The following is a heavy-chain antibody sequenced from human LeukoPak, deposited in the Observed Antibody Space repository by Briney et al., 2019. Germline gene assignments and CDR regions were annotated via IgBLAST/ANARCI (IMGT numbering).Heavy chain of an antibody. CDR3: ASTKGSSSRFDP. CDR1: GFTFSSYS. J-gene: IGHJ5*02. CDR2: ISSSSSYI. Sequence: GGSLRLSCAASGFTFSSYSMNWVRQAPGKGLEWVSSISSSSSYIYYADSVKGRFTISRDNAKNSLYLQMNSLRAEDTAVYYCASTKGSSSRFDPWGQGTLVTVSS. D-gene: IGHD6-13*01. V-gene: IGHV3-21*01.